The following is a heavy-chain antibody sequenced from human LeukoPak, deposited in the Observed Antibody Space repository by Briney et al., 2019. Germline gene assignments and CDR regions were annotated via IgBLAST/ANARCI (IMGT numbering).Heavy chain of an antibody. V-gene: IGHV1-8*01. J-gene: IGHJ5*01. CDR3: ARTSRRGDHSTGWFDF. D-gene: IGHD2-21*01. CDR1: GYTFTSYD. Sequence: GASVNLSCKSSGYTFTSYDINWVQEATGQGLEWMGGMNPNSGNTGYAQKVQGRVTMTRDTSTSTAYMELRSLRSEDTAVYYCARTSRRGDHSTGWFDFWGQGTLVTVSS. CDR2: MNPNSGNT.